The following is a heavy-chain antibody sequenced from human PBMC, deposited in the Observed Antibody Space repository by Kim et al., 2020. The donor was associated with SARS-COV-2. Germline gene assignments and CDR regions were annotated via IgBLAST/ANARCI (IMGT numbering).Heavy chain of an antibody. J-gene: IGHJ6*02. D-gene: IGHD6-19*01. Sequence: NYTPSSKSRVTIAVDKSKNQFPRKLSSVTAADTAVYYCAGNIAVADGMDVWGQGTTVTVSS. V-gene: IGHV4-4*02. CDR3: AGNIAVADGMDV.